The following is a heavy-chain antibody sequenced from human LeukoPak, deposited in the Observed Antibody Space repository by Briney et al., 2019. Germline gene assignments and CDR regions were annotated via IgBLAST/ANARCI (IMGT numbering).Heavy chain of an antibody. J-gene: IGHJ4*02. V-gene: IGHV3-30*02. D-gene: IGHD2-21*01. CDR1: GFTFTTSG. CDR2: IQYDGSTK. Sequence: GGSLRLSCKASGFTFTTSGMHWFRQAPGKGLEWLTFIQYDGSTKYGDSMKGRLTMSRDNSKNTVYLQMNSLRDEDTAVYYCAKDPGLGGDRDYWGQGTLVTVSS. CDR3: AKDPGLGGDRDY.